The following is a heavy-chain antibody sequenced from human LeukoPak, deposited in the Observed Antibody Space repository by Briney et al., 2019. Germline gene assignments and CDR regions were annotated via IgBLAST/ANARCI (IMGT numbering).Heavy chain of an antibody. CDR3: ARDIRLPTYYYYYMDV. Sequence: GASVKVSCKASGGTFSSYAISWVRQAPGQGLEWMGGIIPIFGTANYAQKFQGRVTITADESTSTAYMELSSLRSEDTAVYYCARDIRLPTYYYYYMDVWGKGTTVTVSS. D-gene: IGHD3-16*01. J-gene: IGHJ6*03. CDR2: IIPIFGTA. V-gene: IGHV1-69*13. CDR1: GGTFSSYA.